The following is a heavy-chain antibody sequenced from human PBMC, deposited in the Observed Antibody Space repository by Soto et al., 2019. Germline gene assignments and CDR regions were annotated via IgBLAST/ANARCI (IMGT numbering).Heavy chain of an antibody. Sequence: SVKVSCKASGGTFSSYAISWVRQAPGQGLEWMGGIIPISGTANYAQKFQGRVTITADESTSTAYMELSSLRSEDTAVYYCARPVEMATISRSYFFYWGQGTLVTVS. CDR2: IIPISGTA. V-gene: IGHV1-69*13. J-gene: IGHJ4*02. D-gene: IGHD5-12*01. CDR1: GGTFSSYA. CDR3: ARPVEMATISRSYFFY.